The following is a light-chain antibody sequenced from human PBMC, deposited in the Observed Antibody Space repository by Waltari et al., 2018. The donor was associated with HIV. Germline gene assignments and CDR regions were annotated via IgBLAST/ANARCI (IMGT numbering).Light chain of an antibody. V-gene: IGLV6-57*04. J-gene: IGLJ3*02. CDR3: QSYDDNNSWI. CDR1: SGSIGSKS. Sequence: NFMLTQPHSESESPGKTTTFPCTRSSGSIGSKSVQWDQQRPGNAPIIVIFENTKSPSGVPDRFSGSIDSSSNSASLTISGLKTEDEATYYCQSYDDNNSWIFGGGTMLTVL. CDR2: ENT.